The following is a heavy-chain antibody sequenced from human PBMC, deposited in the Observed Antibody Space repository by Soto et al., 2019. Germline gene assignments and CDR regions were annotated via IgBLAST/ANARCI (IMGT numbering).Heavy chain of an antibody. J-gene: IGHJ4*02. V-gene: IGHV2-5*02. CDR2: IYWDDDK. CDR3: ARRRGGFGGGWTTPYFDY. CDR1: GFSLNTAGVG. Sequence: QITLKESGPTVVKPTQTLTLTCSLSGFSLNTAGVGVGWIRQPPGKALEWLAVIYWDDDKSWNPSLRDRLTINRDAPDDQVVLTVTNMDPVDTGTYYCARRRGGFGGGWTTPYFDYWGQGTLVTVSS. D-gene: IGHD6-19*01.